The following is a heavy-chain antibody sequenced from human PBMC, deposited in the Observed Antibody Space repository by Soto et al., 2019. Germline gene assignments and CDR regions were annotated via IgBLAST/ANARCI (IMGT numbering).Heavy chain of an antibody. CDR2: IYYSGST. Sequence: SESLSLSCTVSGGSISSYYWRWIRQPPGKGLEWIGYIYYSGSTNYNPSLKSRVTISVDTSKNQFSLKLSAVTAADTAVYYCARDRHYYSGIYVWGQGTTVTVSS. CDR3: ARDRHYYSGIYV. J-gene: IGHJ6*02. V-gene: IGHV4-59*01. CDR1: GGSISSYY.